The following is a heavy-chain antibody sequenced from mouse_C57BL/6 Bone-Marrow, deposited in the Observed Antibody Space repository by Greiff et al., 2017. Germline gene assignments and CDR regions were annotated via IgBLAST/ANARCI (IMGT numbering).Heavy chain of an antibody. CDR3: ARGDSYFDY. V-gene: IGHV1-67*01. CDR1: GYTFTDYA. CDR2: ISTYYGDA. Sequence: VQLQQSGPELVRPGVSVKISCKGSGYTFTDYAMHWVKQSHAKSLEWIGVISTYYGDASYNQKFKDKATMTVHKSSSTAYMELARLTAEDSAVYYWARGDSYFDYWGQGTTLTVSS. J-gene: IGHJ2*01.